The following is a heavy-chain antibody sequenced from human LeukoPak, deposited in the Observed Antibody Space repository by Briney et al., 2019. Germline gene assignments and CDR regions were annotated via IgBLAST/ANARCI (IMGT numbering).Heavy chain of an antibody. CDR1: GGSISSSSYY. D-gene: IGHD3-3*01. CDR3: ARMHRVADAFDI. J-gene: IGHJ3*02. V-gene: IGHV4-39*01. Sequence: SETLSLTCTVSGGSISSSSYYWGWIRQPPGKGLEWIGTIYYSGSTYFNPSLKSRVTISVDTSDNQFSLKLTSVTAADTAVYYCARMHRVADAFDIWGQGTMVTVSS. CDR2: IYYSGST.